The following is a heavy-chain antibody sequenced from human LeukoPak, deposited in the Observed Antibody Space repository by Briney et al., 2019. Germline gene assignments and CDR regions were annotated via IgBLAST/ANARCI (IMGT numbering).Heavy chain of an antibody. V-gene: IGHV3-74*01. CDR2: INNDGTAT. CDR1: GFTFNNYW. Sequence: PGGSLRLSCAASGFTFNNYWMHWVRQAPGKGLVWVSRINNDGTATNYADSVKGRFTISRDNARNTLYLQMNSLRAEDTAVYYCARAMSTWGQGTLVTVSS. CDR3: ARAMST. J-gene: IGHJ4*02. D-gene: IGHD1-1*01.